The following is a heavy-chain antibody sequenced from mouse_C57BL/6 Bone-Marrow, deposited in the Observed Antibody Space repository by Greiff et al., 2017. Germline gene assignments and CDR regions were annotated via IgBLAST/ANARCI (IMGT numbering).Heavy chain of an antibody. CDR2: IWSGGST. V-gene: IGHV2-2*01. D-gene: IGHD1-1*01. CDR3: ARNSLCYYCSSYRYFDV. CDR1: GFSLTSYG. J-gene: IGHJ1*03. Sequence: VQLQESGPGLVQPSQSLSITCTVSGFSLTSYGVHWVRQSPGKGLEWLGVIWSGGSTDCNAAFISRLSISKDNFKSPVFFKMTRLQAADTSIYYFARNSLCYYCSSYRYFDVWGTGTTVTVSS.